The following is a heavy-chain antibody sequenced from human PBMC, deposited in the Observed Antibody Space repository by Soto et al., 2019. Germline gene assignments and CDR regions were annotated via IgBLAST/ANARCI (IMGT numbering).Heavy chain of an antibody. CDR2: IYYTGIT. CDR3: ERVLLNPSTQIDS. J-gene: IGHJ4*02. Sequence: PSETLSLTCTVSGGSISSGSYFWSWVRQRPGEGLEWIGNIYYTGITYYNLSLKSRVAISVDTSKNHFSLTLTSLTAADTAIYYCERVLLNPSTQIDSWGQGTLATVSS. V-gene: IGHV4-31*03. CDR1: GGSISSGSYF. D-gene: IGHD2-21*02.